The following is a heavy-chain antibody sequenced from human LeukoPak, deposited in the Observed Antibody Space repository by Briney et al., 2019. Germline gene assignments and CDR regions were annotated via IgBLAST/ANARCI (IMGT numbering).Heavy chain of an antibody. J-gene: IGHJ6*03. CDR3: ARSRGSWGYYMDV. CDR2: IKQDGSEK. V-gene: IGHV3-7*01. Sequence: PGGSLRLSCAASGFTLSSYAMSWVRQAPGKGLEWVADIKQDGSEKYYVDSVKGRFTISRDNAKNSLYLQMNSLRAEDTAVYYCARSRGSWGYYMDVWGKGTTVTISS. CDR1: GFTLSSYA. D-gene: IGHD3-16*01.